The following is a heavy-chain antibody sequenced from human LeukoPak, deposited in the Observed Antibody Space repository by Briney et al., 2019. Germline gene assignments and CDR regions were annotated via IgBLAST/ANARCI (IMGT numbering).Heavy chain of an antibody. J-gene: IGHJ4*02. V-gene: IGHV4-31*03. CDR2: IYYSGST. CDR3: ARLRLQYIFDY. D-gene: IGHD4-11*01. Sequence: SETLSLTCNVSGASISSGGYYWSWSRQHPGKGLEWIGYIYYSGSTYYNLSLKSRVTISVDISKNQFSLKLSSVSAADTAVYYCARLRLQYIFDYWGQGALVTVSS. CDR1: GASISSGGYY.